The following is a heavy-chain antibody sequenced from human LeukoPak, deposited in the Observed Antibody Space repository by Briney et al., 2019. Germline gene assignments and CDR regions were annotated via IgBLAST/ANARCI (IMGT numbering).Heavy chain of an antibody. CDR2: IRYDGSNK. CDR3: AREKNDYGDYSYMDV. Sequence: GGSLRLSCAASGFTFSNYGMHWVRQAPGKGLEWVGFIRYDGSNKYCADSVKGRFTVSRDNPENTLYLQMNSLRAEDTAAYYCAREKNDYGDYSYMDVWGKGTTVTVSS. J-gene: IGHJ6*03. D-gene: IGHD4-17*01. V-gene: IGHV3-30*02. CDR1: GFTFSNYG.